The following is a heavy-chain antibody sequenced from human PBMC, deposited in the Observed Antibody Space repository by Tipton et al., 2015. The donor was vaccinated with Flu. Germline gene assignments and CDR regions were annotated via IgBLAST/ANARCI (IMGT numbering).Heavy chain of an antibody. J-gene: IGHJ4*02. D-gene: IGHD2-2*01. CDR3: AKDRRVVVPAAMFFDY. V-gene: IGHV3-23*01. CDR1: GFTFSSYA. CDR2: ISGSGGST. Sequence: GSLRLFCAASGFTFSSYAMSWVRQAPGKGLEWVSAISGSGGSTYYADSVKGRFTISRDNSKNTLYLQMNSLRAEDTAVYYCAKDRRVVVPAAMFFDYWGQGTLVTVSS.